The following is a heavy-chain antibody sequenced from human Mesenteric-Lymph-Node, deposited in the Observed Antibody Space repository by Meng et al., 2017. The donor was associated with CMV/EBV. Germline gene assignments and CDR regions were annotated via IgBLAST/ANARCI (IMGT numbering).Heavy chain of an antibody. CDR1: GGSVSSGSYY. CDR2: ISYSGST. J-gene: IGHJ4*02. Sequence: SETLSLTCTVSGGSVSSGSYYWGWIRQPPGKGLEWIGYISYSGSTNYNPSLKSRVTISVDTSKNQFSLKLSSVTAADTAVYYWGRGGRGGRYFDWSFDYWGQGTLVTVSS. D-gene: IGHD3-9*01. CDR3: GRGGRGGRYFDWSFDY. V-gene: IGHV4-61*01.